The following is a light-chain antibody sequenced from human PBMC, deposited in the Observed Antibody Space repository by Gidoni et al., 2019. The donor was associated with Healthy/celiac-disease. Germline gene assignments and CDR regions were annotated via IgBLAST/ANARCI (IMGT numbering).Light chain of an antibody. V-gene: IGKV1-39*01. Sequence: DIQMTQSPSSLSASVGDRVTITCRASQSISSYLNWYQQKPGKAPKLLIYAASSLQSGVPSRFSGSGSGTDFTLTISSLQPEDFATYYCQQSYSTPPGTFGGXTKVEIK. J-gene: IGKJ4*01. CDR1: QSISSY. CDR2: AAS. CDR3: QQSYSTPPGT.